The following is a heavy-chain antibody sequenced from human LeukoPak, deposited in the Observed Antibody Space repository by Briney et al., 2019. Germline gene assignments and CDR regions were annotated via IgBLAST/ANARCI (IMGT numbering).Heavy chain of an antibody. J-gene: IGHJ4*02. V-gene: IGHV4-31*03. D-gene: IGHD3-22*01. CDR3: ARVSSGYFGLDY. CDR1: GGSISSGGYY. CDR2: IYDSGST. Sequence: SQTLSLTCNVSGGSISSGGYYWSWVRQHPGKGLEWIGYIYDSGSTDYNPSLKSRVTISADTSKNQFSLKLSSVTAADTAVYYCARVSSGYFGLDYWGQGTLVTVSS.